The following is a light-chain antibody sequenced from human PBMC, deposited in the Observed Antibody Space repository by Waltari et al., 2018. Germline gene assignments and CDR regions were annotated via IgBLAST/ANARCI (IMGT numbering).Light chain of an antibody. Sequence: QSALTQPPSASGSPGQSVTISCTGTRSDVGGFNYVSWYQQYPGKAPELIIYEVSRRPSGVPDRFSGSKSGNTASLTVSGLQAEDEADYYCSSYAGITNWVFGGGTKLTVL. J-gene: IGLJ3*02. CDR3: SSYAGITNWV. CDR2: EVS. V-gene: IGLV2-8*01. CDR1: RSDVGGFNY.